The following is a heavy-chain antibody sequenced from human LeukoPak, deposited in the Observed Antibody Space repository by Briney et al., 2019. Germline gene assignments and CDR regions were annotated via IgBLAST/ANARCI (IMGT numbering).Heavy chain of an antibody. CDR1: GFTFTDYY. CDR3: ARNADIVVVPAGIPTGWFDT. CDR2: ISSSGSTI. V-gene: IGHV3-11*04. D-gene: IGHD2-2*01. J-gene: IGHJ5*02. Sequence: GVSLRLSRAASGFTFTDYYMSWIRQAPAEGLEWVSYISSSGSTIYYADSVKGRFTISRDNAKNSLYLQMHSVRAEDTAVYYCARNADIVVVPAGIPTGWFDTWGQGTLVTVSS.